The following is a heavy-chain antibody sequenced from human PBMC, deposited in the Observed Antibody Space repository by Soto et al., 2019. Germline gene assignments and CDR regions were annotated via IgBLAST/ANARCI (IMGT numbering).Heavy chain of an antibody. CDR3: ASGDFSHFDS. V-gene: IGHV4-4*02. CDR2: IFHTGST. Sequence: SETLSLTCAVSGGSISSRNWWSWVRQPPGKGLEWIGQIFHTGSTDYNPSLKSRVTISLDKPKNQISLRVTSVTAADTALYYCASGDFSHFDSWGQGTLVTVSS. J-gene: IGHJ4*02. D-gene: IGHD4-17*01. CDR1: GGSISSRNW.